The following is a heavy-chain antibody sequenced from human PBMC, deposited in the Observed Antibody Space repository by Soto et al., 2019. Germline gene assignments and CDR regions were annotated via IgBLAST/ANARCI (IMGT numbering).Heavy chain of an antibody. CDR2: IKPDESEK. CDR1: GFTFSDSW. D-gene: IGHD4-4*01. J-gene: IGHJ5*02. CDR3: VRGGSNYAS. V-gene: IGHV3-7*01. Sequence: VQLVESGGGLVQPGGSLRLSCTASGFTFSDSWMTWVRQAPGKGLEWVARIKPDESEKKYADSVKGRFSISRDNAKNSMYLQMDSLRGEHTAVYYCVRGGSNYASWGQGTLVTVSS.